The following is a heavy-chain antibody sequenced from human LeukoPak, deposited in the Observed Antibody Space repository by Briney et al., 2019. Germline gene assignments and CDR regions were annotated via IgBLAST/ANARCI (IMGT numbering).Heavy chain of an antibody. V-gene: IGHV4-39*07. D-gene: IGHD2-8*01. J-gene: IGHJ6*03. Sequence: PSETLSLTCTVSGGSISSSSYYWGWIRQPPGEGLEWIGSIYYSGSTYYNPSLKSRVTISVDTSKNQFSLKLSSVTAADTAVYYCATNGYYCMDVWGKGTTVTVSS. CDR3: ATNGYYCMDV. CDR2: IYYSGST. CDR1: GGSISSSSYY.